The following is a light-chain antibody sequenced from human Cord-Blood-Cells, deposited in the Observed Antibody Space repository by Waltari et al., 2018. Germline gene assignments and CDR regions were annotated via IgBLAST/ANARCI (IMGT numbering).Light chain of an antibody. CDR2: DAS. CDR3: QQYDNLPLT. Sequence: DIQLTQSPSSLSASVGARVTITCQASQDISNYLNWYQQKPGKAPQLLIYDASNLETGFPSRFSGSGAGTDFTFTISSLQPEDIATYYCQQYDNLPLTFGGGTKVEIK. J-gene: IGKJ4*01. CDR1: QDISNY. V-gene: IGKV1-33*01.